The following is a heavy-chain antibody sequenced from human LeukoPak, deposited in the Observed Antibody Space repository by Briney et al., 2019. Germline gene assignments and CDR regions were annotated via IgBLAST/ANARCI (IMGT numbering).Heavy chain of an antibody. CDR3: ARDRVTAMVRNWFDP. D-gene: IGHD5-18*01. Sequence: GRSLRLSCAASGFTFSSYAMHWVRQAPGKGLEWVAVISYDGSNKYYADSVKGRFTISRDNSKNTLYLQMNSLRAEDTAVYYCARDRVTAMVRNWFDPWGQGTLVTVSS. V-gene: IGHV3-30*04. CDR1: GFTFSSYA. J-gene: IGHJ5*02. CDR2: ISYDGSNK.